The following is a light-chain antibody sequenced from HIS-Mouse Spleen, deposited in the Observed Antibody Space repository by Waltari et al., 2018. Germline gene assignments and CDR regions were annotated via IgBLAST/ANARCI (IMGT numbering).Light chain of an antibody. V-gene: IGLV3-10*01. CDR1: ALPKKY. J-gene: IGLJ2*01. CDR3: YSTDSSGNHRV. Sequence: SYELTQPPSVSVSPGQTARITCSGDALPKKYAYWYPQKSGQAPVLVIYEDSKPPPGIPERFSGSSSGTMATLTISGAQVEDEADYYCYSTDSSGNHRVFGGGTKLTVL. CDR2: EDS.